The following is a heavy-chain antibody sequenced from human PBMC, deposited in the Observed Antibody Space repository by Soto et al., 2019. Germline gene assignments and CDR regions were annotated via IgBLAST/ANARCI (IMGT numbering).Heavy chain of an antibody. CDR1: GASISGFY. D-gene: IGHD1-1*01. J-gene: IGHJ5*02. CDR2: IYSTGTT. V-gene: IGHV4-4*07. CDR3: VRDGTKTLRDWFHX. Sequence: PSDTLSLTFTVSGASISGFYWSWIRKSAGKGLEWILRIYSTGTTDYNPSLKSRVMMSVDTSKKQFSLKLRSVTAADTAVYYCVRDGTKTLRDWFHXWGQGIPVTVSX.